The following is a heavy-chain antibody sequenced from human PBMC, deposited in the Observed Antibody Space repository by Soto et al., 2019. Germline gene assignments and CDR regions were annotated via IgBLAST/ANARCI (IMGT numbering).Heavy chain of an antibody. V-gene: IGHV3-23*01. J-gene: IGHJ4*02. CDR3: AKGRTFFDF. CDR1: GFAFSAYA. CDR2: ISDSDGGT. Sequence: LRLSCAASGFAFSAYAMTWVRQAPGKGLEWVSDISDSDGGTHYADSVKGRFTISRDNAKNTLYLQMDRLRVEDAAVYYCAKGRTFFDFWGQGTLVTVSS.